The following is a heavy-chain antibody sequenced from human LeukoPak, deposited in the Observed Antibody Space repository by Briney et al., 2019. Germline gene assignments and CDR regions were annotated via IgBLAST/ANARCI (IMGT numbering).Heavy chain of an antibody. Sequence: ASVKVSCKASGYTFTGYYMHWVRQAPGQGLEWMGWINPNSGGTNYAQKFQGRVTMTRDTSISTAYMELSSLRSEDTAVYYCARRGALGDDSGSYFGYWGQGSLVTVSS. V-gene: IGHV1-2*02. J-gene: IGHJ4*02. CDR2: INPNSGGT. CDR3: ARRGALGDDSGSYFGY. CDR1: GYTFTGYY. D-gene: IGHD1-26*01.